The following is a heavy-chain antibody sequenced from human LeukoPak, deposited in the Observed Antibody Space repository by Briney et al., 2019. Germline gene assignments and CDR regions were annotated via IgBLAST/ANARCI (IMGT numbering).Heavy chain of an antibody. Sequence: PGGSLRLSCAASGFTFDDYAMHWVRQAPGKGLEWVSGISWNSGSIGYADSVKGRFTISRDNSKNTLYLQMNSLRAEDTAVYYCANGGGYNWFDPWGQGTLVTVSS. V-gene: IGHV3-9*01. CDR1: GFTFDDYA. CDR2: ISWNSGSI. D-gene: IGHD3-16*01. J-gene: IGHJ5*02. CDR3: ANGGGYNWFDP.